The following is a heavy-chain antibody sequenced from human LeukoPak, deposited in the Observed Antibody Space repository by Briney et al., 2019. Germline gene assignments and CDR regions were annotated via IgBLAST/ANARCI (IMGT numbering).Heavy chain of an antibody. CDR3: ARDGYYDILTGYQTYFDY. CDR1: GGTFSSYA. V-gene: IGHV1-69*06. D-gene: IGHD3-9*01. J-gene: IGHJ4*02. Sequence: ASVKVSCKASGGTFSSYAISWVRQAPGQGLEWMGGIIPIFGTANYAQKFQGRVTITADKSTSTAYMELSSLRSEDTAVYYCARDGYYDILTGYQTYFDYWGQGTLVTVSS. CDR2: IIPIFGTA.